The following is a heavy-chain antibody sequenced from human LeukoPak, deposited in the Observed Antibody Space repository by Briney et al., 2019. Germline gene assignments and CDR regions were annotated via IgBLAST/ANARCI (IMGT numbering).Heavy chain of an antibody. CDR3: ARALIGYYFDY. CDR2: VSNSGDNI. CDR1: AFRFSSYR. V-gene: IGHV3-21*06. D-gene: IGHD2-8*01. Sequence: PGGSLRLSCAASAFRFSSYRMSWVRHAPGKGLEWVSSVSNSGDNIHYADSVKGRFTISRDNSKNSLYLQMNSLRAEDTAVYYCARALIGYYFDYWGQGTLVTVSS. J-gene: IGHJ4*02.